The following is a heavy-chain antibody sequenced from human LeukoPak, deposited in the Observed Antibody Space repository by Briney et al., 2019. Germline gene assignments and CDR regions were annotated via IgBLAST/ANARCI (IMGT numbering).Heavy chain of an antibody. CDR3: ARVRSAVAGHYYYYYGMDV. J-gene: IGHJ6*02. CDR1: GDSDSSNSAA. D-gene: IGHD6-19*01. CDR2: TYYRSKWYN. Sequence: SQTLSLTCAISGDSDSSNSAAWNWIRQSPSRGLEWLGRTYYRSKWYNDYAVSVKSRITINPDTSKNQFSLQLNSVTPEDTAVYYCARVRSAVAGHYYYYYGMDVWGQGTTVTVSS. V-gene: IGHV6-1*01.